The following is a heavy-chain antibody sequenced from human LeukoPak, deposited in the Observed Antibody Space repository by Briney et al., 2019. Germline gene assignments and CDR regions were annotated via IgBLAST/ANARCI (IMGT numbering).Heavy chain of an antibody. CDR3: ARVLGIQLWPPHSYYYYYGMDV. D-gene: IGHD5-18*01. CDR2: ITPIFGTA. CDR1: GGTFSSYA. Sequence: GASVKVSCKASGGTFSSYAISWVRQAPGQGLEWMGGITPIFGTANYAQKFQGRVTITADESTSTAYMELSSLRSEDTAVYYCARVLGIQLWPPHSYYYYYGMDVWGQGTTVTVSS. V-gene: IGHV1-69*13. J-gene: IGHJ6*02.